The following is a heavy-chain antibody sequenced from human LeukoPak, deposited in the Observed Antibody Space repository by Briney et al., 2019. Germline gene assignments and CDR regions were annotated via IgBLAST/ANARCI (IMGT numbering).Heavy chain of an antibody. Sequence: GRSLRLSCAASGFTFDDYAVHWVRQAPGKGLEWVSGISWNSGSIGYADSVKGRFTISRDNAKNSLYLQMNSLRAEDTALYYCAKSHDYYYYYMDVWGKGTTVTVSS. CDR2: ISWNSGSI. CDR3: AKSHDYYYYYMDV. V-gene: IGHV3-9*01. CDR1: GFTFDDYA. J-gene: IGHJ6*03.